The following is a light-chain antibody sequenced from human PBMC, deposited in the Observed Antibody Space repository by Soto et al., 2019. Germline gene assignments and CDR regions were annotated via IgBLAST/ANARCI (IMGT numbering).Light chain of an antibody. CDR2: EVS. J-gene: IGLJ1*01. V-gene: IGLV2-14*01. CDR3: SSYTSSSIYV. Sequence: QSVLTQPASVSGSPGQSITISCTGTSSDVGGYNYVSWYQQHPGKAPKLMIYEVSNRPSGVSTRFSGSKSGNTASLTISGLQAEDEADYYCSSYTSSSIYVFGIGTKVTVL. CDR1: SSDVGGYNY.